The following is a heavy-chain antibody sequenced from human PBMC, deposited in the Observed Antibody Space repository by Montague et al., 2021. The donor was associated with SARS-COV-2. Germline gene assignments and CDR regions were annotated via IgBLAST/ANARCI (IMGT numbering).Heavy chain of an antibody. V-gene: IGHV2-5*05. CDR2: IYGGDEX. Sequence: TLSLTCTFSGFSLNTPEVAVGWIRQPPGKALEWLALIYGGDEXRYGPSLQSRLTITRDTSKSQVVLTMTNMDPVDTATYYCAHRFAGFFDYWGQGILVTVSS. J-gene: IGHJ4*02. CDR1: GFSLNTPEVA. CDR3: AHRFAGFFDY.